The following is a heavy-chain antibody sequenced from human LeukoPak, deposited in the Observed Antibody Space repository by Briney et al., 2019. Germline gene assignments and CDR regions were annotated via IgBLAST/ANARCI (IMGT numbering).Heavy chain of an antibody. V-gene: IGHV5-51*01. CDR2: IYPGGSET. D-gene: IGHD5-24*01. CDR3: ARASRDGDNQKFDH. Sequence: GESLKISCKGLGYSFSSYWNAWVRQRPGKGLEWMGIIYPGGSETRYDPSLQGQVTISADSSTSTAYLQWSSLRASDTAMYYCARASRDGDNQKFDHWGKGTLV. CDR1: GYSFSSYW. J-gene: IGHJ4*02.